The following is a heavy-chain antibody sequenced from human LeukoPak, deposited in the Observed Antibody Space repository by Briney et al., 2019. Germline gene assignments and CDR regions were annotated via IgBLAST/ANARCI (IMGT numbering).Heavy chain of an antibody. Sequence: VRQAXXXGXEWMGWINPNIGGTNYAPNFHRSVPMTRHTSISTAYMELSRLRSDDTAVYYCARQTGTSGYYHYGMDVWGQGTTVTVSS. D-gene: IGHD1-1*01. V-gene: IGHV1-2*02. CDR2: INPNIGGT. J-gene: IGHJ6*02. CDR3: ARQTGTSGYYHYGMDV.